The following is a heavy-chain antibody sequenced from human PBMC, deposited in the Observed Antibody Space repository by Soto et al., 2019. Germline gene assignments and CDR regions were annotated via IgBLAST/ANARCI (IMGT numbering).Heavy chain of an antibody. V-gene: IGHV3-74*01. J-gene: IGHJ3*02. D-gene: IGHD1-26*01. CDR2: INSDGSST. CDR3: ARVKWELGAFDI. CDR1: GFTFSSYW. Sequence: GGSLRLSCAAPGFTFSSYWMLWVRQAPGKGLVWVSRINSDGSSTSYADSVKGRFTISRDNAKNTLYLQMNSLRAEDTAVYYCARVKWELGAFDIWGQGTMVTVSS.